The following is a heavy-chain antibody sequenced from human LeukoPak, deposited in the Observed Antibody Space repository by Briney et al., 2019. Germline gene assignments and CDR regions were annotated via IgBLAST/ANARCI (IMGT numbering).Heavy chain of an antibody. J-gene: IGHJ4*02. CDR1: GGSISSYY. CDR3: ARVGVLGYSSGWYRIQFGGGRASLPYYFDY. CDR2: IYYSGST. V-gene: IGHV4-59*12. Sequence: SETLSLTCTVSGGSISSYYWSWIRQPPGKGLEWIGYIYYSGSTNYSPSLKSRVTISVDTSKNQFSLKLSSVTAADTAVYYCARVGVLGYSSGWYRIQFGGGRASLPYYFDYWGQGTLVTVSS. D-gene: IGHD6-19*01.